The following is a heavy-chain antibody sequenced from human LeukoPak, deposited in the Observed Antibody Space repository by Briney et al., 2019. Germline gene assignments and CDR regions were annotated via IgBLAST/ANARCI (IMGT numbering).Heavy chain of an antibody. CDR2: IYSGGST. D-gene: IGHD2-8*01. V-gene: IGHV3-53*01. CDR1: GFTVSSNY. J-gene: IGHJ6*03. Sequence: GGSLRLSCAASGFTVSSNYLSWVRQAPGKGLEWVSDIYSGGSTYYADTVKARFIMSRDNSKNTLYLQMNSLRPEDTAAYYWARGQAYCTNGVCYGALYYYIDVWGKGTTVTVSS. CDR3: ARGQAYCTNGVCYGALYYYIDV.